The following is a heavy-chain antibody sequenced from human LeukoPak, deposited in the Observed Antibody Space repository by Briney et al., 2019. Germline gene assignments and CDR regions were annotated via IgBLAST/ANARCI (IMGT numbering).Heavy chain of an antibody. CDR2: IYTSGST. J-gene: IGHJ3*02. Sequence: PSQTLSLTCTVSGGSISSGSYYWSWIRQPAGKGLEWIGRIYTSGSTNYNPSLKSRVTISVDTSKNQFSLKLSSVTAADTAVYYCAKAVDLATISVDIWGQGTMVTVSS. CDR3: AKAVDLATISVDI. V-gene: IGHV4-61*02. CDR1: GGSISSGSYY. D-gene: IGHD5-24*01.